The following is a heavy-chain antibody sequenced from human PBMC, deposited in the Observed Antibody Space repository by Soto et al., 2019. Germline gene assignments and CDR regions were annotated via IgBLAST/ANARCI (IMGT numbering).Heavy chain of an antibody. Sequence: ASVKVSCKASGGTFSSYAIHWVRQAPGQRLEWMGWINAGNGNTKYSQKFQGRVTFTRDTSATTAYMELSALRSEDTAVYYCARGEGYCSGGTCFRWFDPWGQGSLVTVSS. V-gene: IGHV1-3*01. CDR3: ARGEGYCSGGTCFRWFDP. J-gene: IGHJ5*02. D-gene: IGHD2-15*01. CDR2: INAGNGNT. CDR1: GGTFSSYA.